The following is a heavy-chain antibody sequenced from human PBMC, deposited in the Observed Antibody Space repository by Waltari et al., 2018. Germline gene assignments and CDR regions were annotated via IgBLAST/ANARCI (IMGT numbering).Heavy chain of an antibody. V-gene: IGHV3-7*01. Sequence: EVQLVESGGGLVQPGGSLRLSCAASGFPFSSYWMSWVRPAPGKGLEWVANIKQDGSEKYYVDSVKGRFTISRDNAKNSLYLQMNSLRAEDTAVYYCAREPVADGSYNWFDPWGQGTLVTVSS. J-gene: IGHJ5*02. CDR3: AREPVADGSYNWFDP. CDR1: GFPFSSYW. CDR2: IKQDGSEK. D-gene: IGHD5-12*01.